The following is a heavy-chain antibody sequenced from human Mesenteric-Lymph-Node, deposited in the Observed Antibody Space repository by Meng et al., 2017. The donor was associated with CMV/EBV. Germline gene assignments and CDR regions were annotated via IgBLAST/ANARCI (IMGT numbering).Heavy chain of an antibody. Sequence: WLRQMPGKGLEWMGIIYPGDSNTRYSPSFQGQVTMSADKSISTAYLQWSSLKASDTAMYYCARLVGVLSCSSTSCYPLDDSPNWYFDLWGRGTLVTVSS. J-gene: IGHJ2*01. V-gene: IGHV5-51*01. CDR3: ARLVGVLSCSSTSCYPLDDSPNWYFDL. CDR2: IYPGDSNT. D-gene: IGHD2-2*01.